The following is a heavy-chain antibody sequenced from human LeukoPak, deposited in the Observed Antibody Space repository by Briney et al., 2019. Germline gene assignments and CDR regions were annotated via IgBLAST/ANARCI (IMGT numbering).Heavy chain of an antibody. J-gene: IGHJ3*02. CDR3: AKDLRIQLWLRAFDI. D-gene: IGHD5-18*01. CDR1: GFTFSSYA. Sequence: PGGSLRLSCAASGFTFSSYAMSWVRQAPGKGREWVSAISGSGGSTYYADSVKGRFTISRDNSKNTLYLQMNSLRAEDTAVYYCAKDLRIQLWLRAFDIWGQGTMVTVSS. CDR2: ISGSGGST. V-gene: IGHV3-23*01.